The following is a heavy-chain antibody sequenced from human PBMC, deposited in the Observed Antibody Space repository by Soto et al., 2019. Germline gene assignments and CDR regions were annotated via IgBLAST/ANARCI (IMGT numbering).Heavy chain of an antibody. V-gene: IGHV1-2*02. D-gene: IGHD2-2*01. CDR3: ARERIVVVPADGMDV. CDR2: INPNSGGT. CDR1: GYTFTGYY. J-gene: IGHJ6*02. Sequence: ASVKVSCKASGYTFTGYYMHWVRQAPGQGLEWMGWINPNSGGTNYAQKFQGRVTMTRDTSIGTAYMELSRLRSDDTAVYYCARERIVVVPADGMDVWGQGTTVTVSS.